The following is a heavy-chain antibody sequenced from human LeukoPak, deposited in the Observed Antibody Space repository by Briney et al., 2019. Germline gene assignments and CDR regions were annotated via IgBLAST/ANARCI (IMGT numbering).Heavy chain of an antibody. Sequence: SETLSLTCAVSGGSISSGGYSWSWIRQPPGKGLEWIGYIYHSGSTYYNPSLKSRVTISVDRSKNQFSLKLSSVTAADTAVYYCVRYGDYFDYWGQGTLVTVSS. V-gene: IGHV4-30-2*01. CDR3: VRYGDYFDY. J-gene: IGHJ4*02. CDR1: GGSISSGGYS. D-gene: IGHD3-9*01. CDR2: IYHSGST.